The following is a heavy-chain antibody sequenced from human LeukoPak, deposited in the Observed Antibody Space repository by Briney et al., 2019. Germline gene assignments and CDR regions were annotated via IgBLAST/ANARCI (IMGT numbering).Heavy chain of an antibody. CDR3: ARGVSSSWYSNYYYYMDV. Sequence: SETLSLTCTVSGGSISSSNYYWGWIRQPPGKGLEWIGSISYGGSTYYNPSLKSRVTMSVDTSKNQFSLKLSSVTAADTAVYYCARGVSSSWYSNYYYYMDVWGKGTTVTVSS. J-gene: IGHJ6*03. CDR1: GGSISSSNYY. CDR2: ISYGGST. V-gene: IGHV4-39*07. D-gene: IGHD6-13*01.